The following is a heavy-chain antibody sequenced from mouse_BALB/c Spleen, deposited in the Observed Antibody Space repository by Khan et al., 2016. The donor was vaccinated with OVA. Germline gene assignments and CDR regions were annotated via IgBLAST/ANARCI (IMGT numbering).Heavy chain of an antibody. V-gene: IGHV3-2*02. CDR3: ARVYGGDFDY. D-gene: IGHD1-1*01. Sequence: HLQESEPGLWKPSQSLSPTSTFTAYSITSDYAWNWIRQFPGNKLEWMGSIGYSVKPNYNPSLKSRISITRDTSKNQFFLQLNSVTTEDTATYYCARVYGGDFDYWGQGTTLTVSS. J-gene: IGHJ2*01. CDR1: AYSITSDYA. CDR2: IGYSVKP.